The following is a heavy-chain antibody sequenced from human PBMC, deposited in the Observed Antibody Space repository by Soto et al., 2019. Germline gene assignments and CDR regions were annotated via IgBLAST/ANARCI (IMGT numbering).Heavy chain of an antibody. CDR1: GFAFSSSW. CDR2: ISSDGTRT. D-gene: IGHD5-18*01. J-gene: IGHJ4*02. CDR3: ASPHTGATHNGLTS. Sequence: EVQLVESGGGLVQPGGSLRLSCAASGFAFSSSWMHWVRQAPGEGLVWVSRISSDGTRTNYADSVKGRFTISRDNAKNTLYLQMNSLGGEDTAVYHCASPHTGATHNGLTSWGQGTLVTVSP. V-gene: IGHV3-74*01.